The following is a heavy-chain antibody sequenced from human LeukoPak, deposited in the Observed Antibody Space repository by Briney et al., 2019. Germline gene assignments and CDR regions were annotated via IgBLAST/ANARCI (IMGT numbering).Heavy chain of an antibody. CDR1: GYSISSGYY. V-gene: IGHV4-38-2*02. CDR2: IYHSGST. J-gene: IGHJ5*02. D-gene: IGHD2-15*01. CDR3: AIERGCSGGSCYSGRGYNWFDP. Sequence: PSETLSLTCTVSGYSISSGYYWGWIRQPPGKGLEWIGSIYHSGSTYYNPSLKSRVTISVDTSKNQFSLKLSSVTAADTAVYYCAIERGCSGGSCYSGRGYNWFDPWGQGTLVTVSS.